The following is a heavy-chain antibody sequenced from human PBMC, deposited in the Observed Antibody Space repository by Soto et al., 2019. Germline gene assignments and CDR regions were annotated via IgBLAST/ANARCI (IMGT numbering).Heavy chain of an antibody. CDR2: ISYDGSNK. CDR1: GFTFSSYG. Sequence: QVQLVESGGGVVQPGRSLRLSCAASGFTFSSYGMHWVRQAPGKGLEWVAVISYDGSNKYYADSVKGRFTISRDNSKNTLYLQMNSLRAEDTAVYYCAKDGIAVDIMGLNYYYYYGMDVWGQGTTVTVSS. CDR3: AKDGIAVDIMGLNYYYYYGMDV. J-gene: IGHJ6*02. D-gene: IGHD6-19*01. V-gene: IGHV3-30*18.